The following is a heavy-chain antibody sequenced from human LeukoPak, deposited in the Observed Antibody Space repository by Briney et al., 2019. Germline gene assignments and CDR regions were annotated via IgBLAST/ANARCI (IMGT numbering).Heavy chain of an antibody. V-gene: IGHV3-11*04. CDR1: GFTCSDYY. CDR2: ISSSGSTI. D-gene: IGHD1-26*01. J-gene: IGHJ3*02. Sequence: PGGSLRLSCVVSGFTCSDYYMSWIRQAPGKGLEWVSYISSSGSTIYYADSVKGRFTISRDNAKNSLYLQMNSLRAEDTAVYYCARDPRHSGSYGKAFDIWGQGTMVTVSS. CDR3: ARDPRHSGSYGKAFDI.